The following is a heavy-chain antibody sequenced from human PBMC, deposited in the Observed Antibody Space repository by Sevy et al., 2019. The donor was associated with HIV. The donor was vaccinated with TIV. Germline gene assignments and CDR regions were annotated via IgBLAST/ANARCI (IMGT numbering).Heavy chain of an antibody. CDR1: GFTFSNYA. CDR3: ARDLGQEQWLVRGNWFDP. D-gene: IGHD6-19*01. Sequence: GGSLRLSCAASGFTFSNYAMHWVRQAPGKGLEWVGFLSYDGSNNYYADSVKGRFTISRDNSKNTLYPQMNSLRAEDTAVYYCARDLGQEQWLVRGNWFDPWGQGTLVTVSS. J-gene: IGHJ5*02. CDR2: LSYDGSNN. V-gene: IGHV3-30*04.